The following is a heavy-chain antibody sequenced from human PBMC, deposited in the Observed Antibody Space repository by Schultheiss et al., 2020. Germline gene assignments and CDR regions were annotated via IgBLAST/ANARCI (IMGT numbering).Heavy chain of an antibody. V-gene: IGHV1-18*01. CDR1: GYTFTSYG. D-gene: IGHD3-3*01. Sequence: ASVKVSCKASGYTFTSYGISWVRQAPGQGLEWMGWISAYNGNTNYAQKLQGRVTMTTDTSTSTAYMELRSLRSDDTAVYYCARALEDYYYYGMDVWGQGTTVTVSS. CDR3: ARALEDYYYYGMDV. CDR2: ISAYNGNT. J-gene: IGHJ6*02.